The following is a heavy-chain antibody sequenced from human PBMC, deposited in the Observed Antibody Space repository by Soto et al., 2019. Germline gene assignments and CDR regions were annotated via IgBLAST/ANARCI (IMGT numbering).Heavy chain of an antibody. V-gene: IGHV1-3*01. J-gene: IGHJ5*02. Sequence: QAQLVQSGAEVKKPGASVKVSCKASGYTFTSYAMHWVRQAPGQRLEWMGWINAGNGNTKYSQKFQGRVTITRDTSASTAYMELSSLRSEDTDVYYCARWDFWSSSNWFDPWGQGTLVTVSS. D-gene: IGHD3-3*01. CDR3: ARWDFWSSSNWFDP. CDR1: GYTFTSYA. CDR2: INAGNGNT.